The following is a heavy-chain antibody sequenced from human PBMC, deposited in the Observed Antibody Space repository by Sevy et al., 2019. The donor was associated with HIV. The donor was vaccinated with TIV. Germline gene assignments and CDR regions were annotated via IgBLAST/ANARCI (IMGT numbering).Heavy chain of an antibody. CDR3: AIEAPDTTIYDY. CDR2: INGDYR. CDR1: GFTISSYA. J-gene: IGHJ4*02. D-gene: IGHD3-3*01. Sequence: GGSLRLSCAASGFTISSYAMTWVRQAPGKGLEWVSAINGDYRYYADSVKGRFTISRDNSKNTVYLQMNSLRAEDTALYYCAIEAPDTTIYDYWGQGILVTVSS. V-gene: IGHV3-23*01.